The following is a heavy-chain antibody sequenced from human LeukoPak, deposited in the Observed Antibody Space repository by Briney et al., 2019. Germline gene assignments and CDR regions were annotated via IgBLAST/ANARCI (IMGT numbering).Heavy chain of an antibody. V-gene: IGHV2-5*02. J-gene: IGHJ4*02. CDR2: IYWDDDK. D-gene: IGHD6-19*01. CDR1: GFSLTTSGVG. CDR3: SRTRRGQIGWTNDY. Sequence: SGPTLVKPTQTLTLTCTFSGFSLTTSGVGVGWIRQPPGKALERLALIYWDDDKRYSPSLKSRVTITKDTSKNHVVLTMTNMDPVDTATYYCSRTRRGQIGWTNDYWGQGTLVTVSS.